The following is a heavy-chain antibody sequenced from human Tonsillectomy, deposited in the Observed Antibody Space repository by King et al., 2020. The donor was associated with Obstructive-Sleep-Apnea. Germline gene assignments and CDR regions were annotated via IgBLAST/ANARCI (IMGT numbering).Heavy chain of an antibody. V-gene: IGHV5-10-1*01. Sequence: QLVQSGAEVKKPGESLRISCKGSGYSFTSYWISWVRQMPGKGLEWMGRIDPRDSYTNYSPSFQGHVTLSADKSISTAYLQWSSLKASDTAMYYCARTDNNWKFVLDYWGQGILVTVSS. CDR2: IDPRDSYT. CDR1: GYSFTSYW. J-gene: IGHJ4*02. D-gene: IGHD1-20*01. CDR3: ARTDNNWKFVLDY.